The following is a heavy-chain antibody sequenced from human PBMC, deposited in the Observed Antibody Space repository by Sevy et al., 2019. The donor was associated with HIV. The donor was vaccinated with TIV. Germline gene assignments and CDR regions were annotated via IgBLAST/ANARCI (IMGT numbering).Heavy chain of an antibody. D-gene: IGHD3-3*01. V-gene: IGHV4-39*01. CDR1: GDSISSSTYH. Sequence: SETLSLTCTVSGDSISSSTYHWGWIRQSPGKGLEWIGNIYYSGNTNYNPSLTSRATISVDTSKNLFSLSLSSVTASDAAFYYCARVVDFWSGYLDYWGHGTLVTVSS. J-gene: IGHJ4*01. CDR3: ARVVDFWSGYLDY. CDR2: IYYSGNT.